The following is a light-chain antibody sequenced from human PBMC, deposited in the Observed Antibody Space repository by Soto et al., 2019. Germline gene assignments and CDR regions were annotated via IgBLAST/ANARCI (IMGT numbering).Light chain of an antibody. CDR1: SSDVGSYNL. Sequence: QSVLTRPASVSGSPGQSITISCTGTSSDVGSYNLVSWYQQHPGKAPKLMIYEGSKRPSGVSNRFSGSKSGNTASLTISGLQAEDEADYYCCSYAGSSTRVVFGGGTQLTVL. CDR3: CSYAGSSTRVV. CDR2: EGS. V-gene: IGLV2-23*01. J-gene: IGLJ2*01.